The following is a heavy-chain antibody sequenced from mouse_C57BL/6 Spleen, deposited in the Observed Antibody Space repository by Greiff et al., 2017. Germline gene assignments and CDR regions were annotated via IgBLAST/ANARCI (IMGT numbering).Heavy chain of an antibody. D-gene: IGHD1-1*01. Sequence: EVQLVESVAELVRPGASVKLSCTASGFTIKNTYMPWVKQRPEQGLEWIGRIDPANGNTKYAPKFPGKATITADTSSNTAYRQLSSLTSEDTAIYYCAIYYYGSSPYYYAMDYWGQGTSVTVSS. V-gene: IGHV14-3*01. J-gene: IGHJ4*01. CDR3: AIYYYGSSPYYYAMDY. CDR2: IDPANGNT. CDR1: GFTIKNTY.